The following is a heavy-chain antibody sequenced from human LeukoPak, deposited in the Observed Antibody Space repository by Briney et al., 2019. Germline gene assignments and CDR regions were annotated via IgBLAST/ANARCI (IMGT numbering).Heavy chain of an antibody. V-gene: IGHV4-31*03. CDR1: GGSISSGGYY. D-gene: IGHD6-13*01. J-gene: IGHJ4*02. CDR3: AASDSSSWYLFDY. CDR2: IYYSGST. Sequence: PSETLFLTCTVSGGSISSGGYYWSWIRQHPGKGLEWIGYIYYSGSTYYNPSLKSRVTISVDTSKNQFSLKLSSVTAADTAVYYCAASDSSSWYLFDYWGQGTLVTVSS.